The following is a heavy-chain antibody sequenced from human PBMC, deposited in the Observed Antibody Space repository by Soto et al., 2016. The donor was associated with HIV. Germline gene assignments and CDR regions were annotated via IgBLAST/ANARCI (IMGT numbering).Heavy chain of an antibody. CDR2: ISSTGNTI. J-gene: IGHJ4*02. CDR3: ARVRLSAGELYF. CDR1: GFSFGDYG. V-gene: IGHV3-48*04. Sequence: EVQLVESGGGLAQPGGSLRLSCAASGFSFGDYGMNWVRQTPGKGLEWISYISSTGNTIYYADSVKGRFSMSRDNSRNSLSLQMNSLRAEDMAVYYCARVRLSAGELYFWGQGSLVTVSS. D-gene: IGHD2-8*01.